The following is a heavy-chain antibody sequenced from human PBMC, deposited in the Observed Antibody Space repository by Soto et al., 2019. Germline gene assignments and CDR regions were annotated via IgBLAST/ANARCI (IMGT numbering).Heavy chain of an antibody. Sequence: PGGSLRLSCAASGFTFSNYVMSWVRQAPGKGLEWVSSISGSGDNTYYADSVKGRFTISRDNSKNTLSLKLSSVTAADTAVYYCARFKLGCSGGSCYSYYFDYWGQGTLVTVSS. D-gene: IGHD2-15*01. V-gene: IGHV3-23*01. CDR2: ISGSGDNT. J-gene: IGHJ4*02. CDR3: ARFKLGCSGGSCYSYYFDY. CDR1: GFTFSNYV.